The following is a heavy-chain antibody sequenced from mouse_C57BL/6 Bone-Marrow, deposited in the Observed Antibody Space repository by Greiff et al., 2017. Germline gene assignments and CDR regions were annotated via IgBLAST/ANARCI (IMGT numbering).Heavy chain of an antibody. CDR1: GYNFTSYW. D-gene: IGHD2-2*01. J-gene: IGHJ4*01. CDR2: IDPSDSYT. CDR3: ARATVVANRAVGC. V-gene: IGHV1-69*01. Sequence: QVQLQQPGAELVMPGASVKLSCKASGYNFTSYWMHWVKQRPGQGLEWIGEIDPSDSYTNYNQKFKGKSTLTVDKSSSTAYMQLSSLTSDDSAVYYCARATVVANRAVGCWGQGTTVTVSS.